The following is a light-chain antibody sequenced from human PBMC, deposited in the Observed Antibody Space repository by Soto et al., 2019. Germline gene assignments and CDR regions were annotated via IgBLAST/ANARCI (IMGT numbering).Light chain of an antibody. CDR2: EVN. CDR3: NSYAGGSRWV. Sequence: QSVLTQPPSASGSPEQSVTISCTGTGSDVGGYNYVSWYQQYPGKAPKAIIYEVNKRPSGVPDRFSGSKSGYTASLNVSGLQAEDEADYYCNSYAGGSRWVFGGGTKLPVL. CDR1: GSDVGGYNY. V-gene: IGLV2-8*01. J-gene: IGLJ2*01.